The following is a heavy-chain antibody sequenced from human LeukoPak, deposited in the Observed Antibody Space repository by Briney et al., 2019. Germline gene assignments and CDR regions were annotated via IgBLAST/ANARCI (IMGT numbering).Heavy chain of an antibody. CDR1: GFTFSSYW. J-gene: IGHJ6*02. Sequence: GGSLRLSCAASGFTFSSYWMSWVRQAPGKGLEWVAEINQDGSEKYYVDSVKGRFTISRDSAKNSLYLQMNSLRAEDTAVYFCARGGPYYYYGLDVWGQGTTVTVSS. V-gene: IGHV3-7*01. CDR3: ARGGPYYYYGLDV. CDR2: INQDGSEK. D-gene: IGHD2-21*01.